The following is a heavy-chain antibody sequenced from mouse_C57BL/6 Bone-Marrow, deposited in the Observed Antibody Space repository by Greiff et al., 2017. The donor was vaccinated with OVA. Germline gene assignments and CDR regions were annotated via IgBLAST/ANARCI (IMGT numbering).Heavy chain of an antibody. CDR2: ILPGSGST. CDR3: AGYYGSSDY. J-gene: IGHJ2*01. V-gene: IGHV1-9*01. D-gene: IGHD1-1*01. Sequence: QVQLKESGAELMKPGASVTLSCKATGYTFTGYWIEWVKQRPGHGLEWIGEILPGSGSTNYTEKFKGKATFTADTSSNTAYMQLSSLTTEDAAIYYCAGYYGSSDYWGQGTTLTVSS. CDR1: GYTFTGYW.